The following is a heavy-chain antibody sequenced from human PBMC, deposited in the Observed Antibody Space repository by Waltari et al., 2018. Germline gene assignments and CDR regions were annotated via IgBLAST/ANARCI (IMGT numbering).Heavy chain of an antibody. CDR1: GFTFRNAW. J-gene: IGHJ6*03. D-gene: IGHD2-15*01. CDR2: IKSKANGETI. Sequence: EVQLVESGGGLVKPGGSLRLTCSGSGFTFRNAWLNWVRQAPGKGLEWVARIKSKANGETIDYAAPVKDRFIISRDDSKSTVYLQMNSLQTEDTAIYYCSTGGYYMDFWGKGTTVTVSS. V-gene: IGHV3-15*01. CDR3: STGGYYMDF.